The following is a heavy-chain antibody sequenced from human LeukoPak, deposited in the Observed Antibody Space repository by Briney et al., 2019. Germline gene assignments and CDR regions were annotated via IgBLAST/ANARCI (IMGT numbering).Heavy chain of an antibody. D-gene: IGHD6-13*01. CDR3: AKRTSGSSWYSSDY. Sequence: GSLRLSCAASGFSFSSYSMSWVRQAPGKGLEWVSYISSSSTIYYADSVRGRFTTSRDNAKNSLYLQMNSLRAEDTAVYYCAKRTSGSSWYSSDYWGQGTLVTVSS. CDR2: ISSSSTI. CDR1: GFSFSSYS. J-gene: IGHJ4*02. V-gene: IGHV3-48*01.